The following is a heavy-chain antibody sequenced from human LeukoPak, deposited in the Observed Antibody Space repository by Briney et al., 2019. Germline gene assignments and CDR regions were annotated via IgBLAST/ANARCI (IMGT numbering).Heavy chain of an antibody. CDR2: ISSSSSYI. D-gene: IGHD3-22*01. Sequence: GGSLRLSCAASGFTFSSYSMNWVRQAPGKGLEWVSFISSSSSYIYYADSVKGRFTISRDNAKNSLYLQMNGLRAEDTAVYYCARDLRSSGYYAFDYWGQGTLVTVSS. CDR1: GFTFSSYS. J-gene: IGHJ4*02. V-gene: IGHV3-21*01. CDR3: ARDLRSSGYYAFDY.